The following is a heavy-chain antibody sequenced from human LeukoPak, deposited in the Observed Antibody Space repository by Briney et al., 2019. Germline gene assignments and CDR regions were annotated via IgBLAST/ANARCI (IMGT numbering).Heavy chain of an antibody. V-gene: IGHV3-49*04. J-gene: IGHJ4*02. CDR1: GFTFCDYA. CDR2: IRSKAYGGTT. CDR3: TRDLQWLEYDY. D-gene: IGHD6-19*01. Sequence: GRSLRLSCTASGFTFCDYAMSWVRQAPGKGLEWVGFIRSKAYGGTTEYAASVKGRFTISRDDSKSIAYLQMNSLKTEDTAVYYCTRDLQWLEYDYWGQGTLVTVSS.